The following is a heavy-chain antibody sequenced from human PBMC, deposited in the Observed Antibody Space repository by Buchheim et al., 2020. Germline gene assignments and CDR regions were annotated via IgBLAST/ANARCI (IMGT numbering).Heavy chain of an antibody. D-gene: IGHD3-10*01. V-gene: IGHV3-33*01. CDR2: IWYDGSNK. CDR1: GFTFSSYG. J-gene: IGHJ4*02. Sequence: VQLLESGGGLVQPGGSLRLSCAASGFTFSSYGMHWVRQAPGKGLEWVAVIWYDGSNKYYADSVKGRFTISRDNSKNTLYLQMNSLRAEDTAVYYCARQLLWFGELLGRPFDYWGQGTL. CDR3: ARQLLWFGELLGRPFDY.